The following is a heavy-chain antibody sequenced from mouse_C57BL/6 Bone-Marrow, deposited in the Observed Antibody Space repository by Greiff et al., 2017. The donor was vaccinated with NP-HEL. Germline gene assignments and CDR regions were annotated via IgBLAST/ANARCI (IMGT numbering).Heavy chain of an antibody. Sequence: VQLQQSGAELVKPGASVKISCKASGYTFTDYYINWVKQRPGQGLEWIGKIGPGSGSTYYHEKFKGKATLTADKSSRTAYMQLSSLTSEDSAVYFCARGVYYDYPPHYAMDYWGQGTSVTVSS. D-gene: IGHD2-4*01. V-gene: IGHV1-77*01. J-gene: IGHJ4*01. CDR3: ARGVYYDYPPHYAMDY. CDR2: IGPGSGST. CDR1: GYTFTDYY.